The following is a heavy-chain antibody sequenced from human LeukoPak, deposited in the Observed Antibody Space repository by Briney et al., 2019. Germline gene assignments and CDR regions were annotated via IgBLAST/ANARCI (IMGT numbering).Heavy chain of an antibody. J-gene: IGHJ4*02. CDR3: AREIPGRIAADC. Sequence: PGGSLRLSCAASGFTFSDYSMNWVRQAPGKGLEWISYIGGRGDGISYADSVKGRFIVSRDYAKNSLFLQMNRLRGEDTAIYFCAREIPGRIAADCWGQGTLVTASS. V-gene: IGHV3-48*01. CDR1: GFTFSDYS. CDR2: IGGRGDGI. D-gene: IGHD2-15*01.